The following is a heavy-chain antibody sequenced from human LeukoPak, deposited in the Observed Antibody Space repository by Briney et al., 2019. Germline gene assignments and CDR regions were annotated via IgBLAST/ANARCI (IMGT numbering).Heavy chain of an antibody. CDR1: GGTFSSYA. CDR3: ARDSYSSGSHDAFDI. D-gene: IGHD3-22*01. Sequence: GSSVKVSCKASGGTFSSYAISWVRQAPGQGLEWMGGIIPTFGTANYAQKFQGRVTITTDESTSTAYMELSSLRSEDTAVYYCARDSYSSGSHDAFDIWGQGTMVTVSS. CDR2: IIPTFGTA. J-gene: IGHJ3*02. V-gene: IGHV1-69*05.